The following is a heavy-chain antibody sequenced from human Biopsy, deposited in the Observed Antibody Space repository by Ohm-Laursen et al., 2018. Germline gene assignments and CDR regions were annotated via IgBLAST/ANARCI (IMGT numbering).Heavy chain of an antibody. CDR3: ASQTPRNPNILTGAFHYDMAV. J-gene: IGHJ6*02. V-gene: IGHV1-69*05. CDR2: IVTFFGTV. Sequence: ASSVKVSCKASGGSFSNYAVSWVRQAPGQGLEWMGGIVTFFGTVKYAQRFQGRLTITTDRSTDTAYMELSSLTSEDTAVHYCASQTPRNPNILTGAFHYDMAVWGQGTTVTVSS. D-gene: IGHD3-9*01. CDR1: GGSFSNYA.